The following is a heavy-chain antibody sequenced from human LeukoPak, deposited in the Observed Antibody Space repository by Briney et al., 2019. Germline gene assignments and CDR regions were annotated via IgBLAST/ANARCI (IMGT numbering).Heavy chain of an antibody. V-gene: IGHV1-8*02. CDR1: GGTFSSYA. CDR2: MNPNSGNT. J-gene: IGHJ6*02. D-gene: IGHD2-21*02. Sequence: ASVKVSCKASGGTFSSYAISWVRQAPGQGLEWMGWMNPNSGNTGYAQKFQGRVTMTRNTSISTAYMELSSLRSEDTAVYYCARGHIVVVTAIPGAYGMDVWGQGTTVTVSS. CDR3: ARGHIVVVTAIPGAYGMDV.